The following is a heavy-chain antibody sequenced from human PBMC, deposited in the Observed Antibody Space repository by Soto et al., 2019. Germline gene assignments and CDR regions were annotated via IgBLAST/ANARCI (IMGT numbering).Heavy chain of an antibody. Sequence: SETLSLTCTVSGGSIGGSDYFWGWIRQPPGKRLEWIGTIYYTGSTYYNPSLQSRVTISVDTSKNQFSLKLSSVTAADTAVYYCARRIGGSGSYYTYYFDYWGQGTLVTVSS. J-gene: IGHJ4*02. D-gene: IGHD3-10*01. V-gene: IGHV4-39*07. CDR2: IYYTGST. CDR3: ARRIGGSGSYYTYYFDY. CDR1: GGSIGGSDYF.